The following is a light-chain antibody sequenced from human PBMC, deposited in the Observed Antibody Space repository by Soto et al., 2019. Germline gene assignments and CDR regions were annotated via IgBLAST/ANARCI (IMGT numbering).Light chain of an antibody. Sequence: EVVLTQSPGTLSLSPGESATLSCRASQSVSSNYLAWYQQKPGQAPRLLIYGVSTRATGIPDRFSGSGSGTDFSLTISRLEPEDFALYYCQQYFTSPITFGGGTKVDIK. CDR1: QSVSSNY. CDR3: QQYFTSPIT. J-gene: IGKJ4*01. V-gene: IGKV3-20*01. CDR2: GVS.